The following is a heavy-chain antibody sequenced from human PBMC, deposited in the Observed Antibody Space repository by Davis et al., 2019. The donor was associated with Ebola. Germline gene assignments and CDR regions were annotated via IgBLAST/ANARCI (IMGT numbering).Heavy chain of an antibody. CDR3: ARDYGDYDYYFDY. V-gene: IGHV4-59*12. CDR1: GGSISTYY. Sequence: MPGGSLRLSCTVSGGSISTYYWSWIRQPPGKGLEWIGYIYYSGSTNYNPSLKSRVTISVDTSKNQFSLKLSSVTAADTAVYYCARDYGDYDYYFDYWGQGTLVTVSS. CDR2: IYYSGST. J-gene: IGHJ4*02. D-gene: IGHD4-17*01.